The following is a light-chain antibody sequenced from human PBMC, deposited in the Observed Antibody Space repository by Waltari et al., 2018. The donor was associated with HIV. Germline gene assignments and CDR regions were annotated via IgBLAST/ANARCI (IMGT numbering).Light chain of an antibody. Sequence: EIVMTQSPATLSVSAGESVTLSCRASQSVSINVAWYQQRPGQGPRLLFYRASTRATNVPARFSGGGSGTEFTLSISSLQSEDFAVYYCQQYHNWPPYTFGQGTKLELK. CDR3: QQYHNWPPYT. V-gene: IGKV3-15*01. CDR1: QSVSIN. J-gene: IGKJ2*01. CDR2: RAS.